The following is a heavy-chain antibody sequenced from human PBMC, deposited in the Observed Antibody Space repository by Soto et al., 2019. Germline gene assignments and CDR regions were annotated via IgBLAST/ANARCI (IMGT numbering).Heavy chain of an antibody. J-gene: IGHJ6*02. D-gene: IGHD6-19*01. CDR1: GGSFSGYY. CDR2: INHSGST. Sequence: SETLSLTCAVYGGSFSGYYWSWIRQPPGKGLEWTGEINHSGSTNYNPSLKSRVTISVDTSKNQFSLKLSSVTAADTAVYYCARGRAVYYYYYGMDVWGQGTTVTVSS. CDR3: ARGRAVYYYYYGMDV. V-gene: IGHV4-34*01.